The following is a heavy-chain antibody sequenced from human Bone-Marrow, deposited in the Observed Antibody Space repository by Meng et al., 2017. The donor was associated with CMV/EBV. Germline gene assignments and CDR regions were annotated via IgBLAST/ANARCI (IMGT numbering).Heavy chain of an antibody. J-gene: IGHJ2*01. CDR3: ASLVRDCGGDCYSSWYFDL. V-gene: IGHV1-2*02. Sequence: ASVKVSCKASGYTFTAYYMHWLRQAPGQGLEWMGWINPNSGGTNYAQKFQGRVTMTRDTSISTAYMELSRLRSDDTAVYYCASLVRDCGGDCYSSWYFDLWGRGTLVTVSS. CDR1: GYTFTAYY. D-gene: IGHD2-21*01. CDR2: INPNSGGT.